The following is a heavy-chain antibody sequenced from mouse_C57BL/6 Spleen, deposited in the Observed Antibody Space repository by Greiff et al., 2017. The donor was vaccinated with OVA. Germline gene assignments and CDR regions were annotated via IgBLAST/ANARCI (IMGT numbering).Heavy chain of an antibody. CDR1: GFSFNTYA. CDR3: VRHHSAYSYAMDY. V-gene: IGHV10-1*01. CDR2: IRSKSNNYAT. J-gene: IGHJ4*01. D-gene: IGHD2-10*01. Sequence: EVKVVESGGGLEQPKGSLKLSCAASGFSFNTYAMNWVRQAPGKGLEWVARIRSKSNNYATYYADSVKDRFTISRDDSESMLYLQMNNLKTEDTAMYYCVRHHSAYSYAMDYWGQGTSVTVSS.